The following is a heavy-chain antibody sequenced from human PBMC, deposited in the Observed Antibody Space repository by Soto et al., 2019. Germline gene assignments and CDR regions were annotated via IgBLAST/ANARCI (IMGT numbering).Heavy chain of an antibody. J-gene: IGHJ4*02. V-gene: IGHV3-53*01. CDR2: IYSGGST. Sequence: GGSLRLSCAASGFTVSSNYMSWVRQAPGKGLEWVSVIYSGGSTYYADSVKGRFTISRDNSKNTLYLQMNSLRAEDTAVYYCAREGIAAAGTPFDYWGQGTLVTVSS. CDR1: GFTVSSNY. D-gene: IGHD6-13*01. CDR3: AREGIAAAGTPFDY.